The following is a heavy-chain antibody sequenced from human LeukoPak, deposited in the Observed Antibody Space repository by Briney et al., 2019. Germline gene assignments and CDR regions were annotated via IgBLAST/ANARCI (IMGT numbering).Heavy chain of an antibody. J-gene: IGHJ4*02. CDR3: AREPPEWVIPDY. Sequence: PGGSLRLSCAASGFTFSSYAMHWVRQAPGKGLEWVAVISYDGSNKYYADSVKDRFTISRDNSKNTLYLQMNSLRAEDTAVYYCAREPPEWVIPDYWGQGTLVTVSS. D-gene: IGHD3-22*01. CDR1: GFTFSSYA. CDR2: ISYDGSNK. V-gene: IGHV3-30-3*01.